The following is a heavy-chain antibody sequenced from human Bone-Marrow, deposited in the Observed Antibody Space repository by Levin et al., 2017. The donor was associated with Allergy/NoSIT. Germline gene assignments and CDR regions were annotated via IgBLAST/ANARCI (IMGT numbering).Heavy chain of an antibody. Sequence: SETLSLTCTVSGGSISSGGYYWSWIRQHPGKGLEWIGYIHFNGDTYYNPSLMSRTSISRDTSKNQFSLNLSSVTAEDAAIYYCAGQSPADYGRFDSWGQGTLVTVSS. CDR1: GGSISSGGYY. D-gene: IGHD4/OR15-4a*01. CDR2: IHFNGDT. V-gene: IGHV4-31*03. CDR3: AGQSPADYGRFDS. J-gene: IGHJ4*02.